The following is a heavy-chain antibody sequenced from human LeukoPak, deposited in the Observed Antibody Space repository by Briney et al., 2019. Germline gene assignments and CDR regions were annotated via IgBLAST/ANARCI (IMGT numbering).Heavy chain of an antibody. J-gene: IGHJ5*01. CDR2: ISYDGSKK. Sequence: GRSLRLSCAASGFTFNHYAMHWVRQAPGKGLEWVAVISYDGSKKYFADSVKGRFTISRDNSKKTMYLQMNSLETEDTAVYYCAREPSSQNYFWFDSWGQGTLVTVSS. CDR1: GFTFNHYA. V-gene: IGHV3-30*04. D-gene: IGHD1-7*01. CDR3: AREPSSQNYFWFDS.